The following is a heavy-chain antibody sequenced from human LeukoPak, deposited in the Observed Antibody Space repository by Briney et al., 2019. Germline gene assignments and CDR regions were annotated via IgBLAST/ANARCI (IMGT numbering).Heavy chain of an antibody. D-gene: IGHD5-12*01. J-gene: IGHJ4*02. CDR1: GLTVSRDE. CDR2: ISISGSTT. Sequence: GGSLRLSCVGSGLTVSRDEMIWVRQAPGKGLDWVSYISISGSTTYYAGSVKGRFTISRDNAKNSLYLQMNSLRAEDAALYYCARVNSGSYIDYLGQGTLVTVSS. CDR3: ARVNSGSYIDY. V-gene: IGHV3-48*03.